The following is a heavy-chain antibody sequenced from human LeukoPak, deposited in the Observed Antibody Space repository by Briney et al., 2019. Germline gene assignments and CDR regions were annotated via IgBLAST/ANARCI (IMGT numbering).Heavy chain of an antibody. CDR2: ISSSGDTI. Sequence: GGSLRLSCAASGFTFNTYSMNWVRQAPGKGPAWISYISSSGDTIYYAESVQGRFTISRDNAKGSLYLQMNSLRDEDTGVYYCARDIYGGNPRTDYWGPGTLVTVSS. V-gene: IGHV3-48*02. D-gene: IGHD4-23*01. CDR3: ARDIYGGNPRTDY. CDR1: GFTFNTYS. J-gene: IGHJ4*02.